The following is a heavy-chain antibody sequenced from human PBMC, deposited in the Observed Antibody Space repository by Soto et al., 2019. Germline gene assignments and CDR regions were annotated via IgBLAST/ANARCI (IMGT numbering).Heavy chain of an antibody. CDR2: IYYSGST. V-gene: IGHV4-30-4*01. CDR3: ARVVIVDIVATIWAPGWCDP. Sequence: QVQLQESGPGLVKPSQTLSLTCTVSGGSISSGDYYWSWIRQPPGKGLEWIGYIYYSGSTYYNPSLKSRVTISVDTAKNQFSLKLSSVTAADTAVYYCARVVIVDIVATIWAPGWCDPWGQGNLVTVSS. CDR1: GGSISSGDYY. D-gene: IGHD5-12*01. J-gene: IGHJ5*02.